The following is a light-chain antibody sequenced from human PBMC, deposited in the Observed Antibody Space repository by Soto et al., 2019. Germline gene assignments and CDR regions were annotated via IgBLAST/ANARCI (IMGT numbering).Light chain of an antibody. CDR3: QQSDTLPT. V-gene: IGKV1-33*01. J-gene: IGKJ4*01. Sequence: DIQMTQSPSSLSVSVGDRVTITCQASQDINNFLNWYQQKPGKAPKLLIYDASHLETGVPSRFSGSGSVTDFTFTISSLQPEDIGTYYCQQSDTLPTFGGGTKVEI. CDR2: DAS. CDR1: QDINNF.